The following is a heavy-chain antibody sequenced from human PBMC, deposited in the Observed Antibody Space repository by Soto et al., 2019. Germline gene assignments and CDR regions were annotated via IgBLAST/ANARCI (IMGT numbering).Heavy chain of an antibody. CDR2: ISGDGGRT. Sequence: GGSLRLSCAASAFTFSDYYMHWVRQGPGKGPVWVSAISGDGGRTYYAGSVRGRFTISRDNAKSTVYLQMNSLRADDTAVYYCVRDFMTMAGIQWGQGTLVTVSS. V-gene: IGHV3-74*01. J-gene: IGHJ4*02. CDR3: VRDFMTMAGIQ. CDR1: AFTFSDYY. D-gene: IGHD6-19*01.